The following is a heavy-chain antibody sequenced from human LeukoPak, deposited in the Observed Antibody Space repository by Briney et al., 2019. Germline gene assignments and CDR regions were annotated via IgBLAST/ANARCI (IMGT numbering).Heavy chain of an antibody. D-gene: IGHD2-2*01. Sequence: GGSLRLSCAASGFTFSSYSMNWVRQAPGKGLEWVSSISSSSSYIYYADSVKGRFTISRDNAKNSLYLQMNSLRAEDTAVYYCAREKQYCSSTSCYPLTWGQGTLVTVSS. J-gene: IGHJ5*02. V-gene: IGHV3-21*01. CDR2: ISSSSSYI. CDR3: AREKQYCSSTSCYPLT. CDR1: GFTFSSYS.